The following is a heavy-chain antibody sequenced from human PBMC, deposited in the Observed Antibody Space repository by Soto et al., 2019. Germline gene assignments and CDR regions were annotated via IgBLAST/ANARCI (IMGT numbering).Heavy chain of an antibody. D-gene: IGHD3-10*01. CDR2: VGNGGTRI. Sequence: GGSLRLSCTASGFTFGGYAMTWVRQAPGKGLEGVARVGNGGTRIFYGDFVRGRFTISGDDSKNILYLEMNSLRAEDTAVYFCAKDREYGVLWGFFDYWGQGTLVTVSS. CDR1: GFTFGGYA. CDR3: AKDREYGVLWGFFDY. V-gene: IGHV3-23*01. J-gene: IGHJ4*02.